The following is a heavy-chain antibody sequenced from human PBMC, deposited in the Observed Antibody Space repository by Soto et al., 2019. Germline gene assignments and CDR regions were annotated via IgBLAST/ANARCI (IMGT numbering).Heavy chain of an antibody. Sequence: EVQLVESGGGLVKPGGSLRLSCAASGITLSNVWMTWVRQAPGKGLDWVGRIKSKADGSTTEYGSHVKDRFIIPRDDSENTLDLQMHSLKTEDTGVYYFATPRPGSQGYAYWGQGTRVAVSS. V-gene: IGHV3-15*01. J-gene: IGHJ4*02. CDR1: GITLSNVW. CDR2: IKSKADGSTT. D-gene: IGHD3-10*01. CDR3: ATPRPGSQGYAY.